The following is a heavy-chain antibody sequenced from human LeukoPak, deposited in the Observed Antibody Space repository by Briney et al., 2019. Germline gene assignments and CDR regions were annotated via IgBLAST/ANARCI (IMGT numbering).Heavy chain of an antibody. V-gene: IGHV3-30*02. CDR3: AKDSNDYVWGSYRYTGYFDY. Sequence: GGSLRLSCAASGFTFSSYGMHWVRQAPGKGLEWVAFIRYDGSSKYYADSVKGRFTISRDNSKNTLYLQMNSLRAEDTAVYYCAKDSNDYVWGSYRYTGYFDYWGQGTLVTVSS. J-gene: IGHJ4*02. CDR2: IRYDGSSK. CDR1: GFTFSSYG. D-gene: IGHD3-16*02.